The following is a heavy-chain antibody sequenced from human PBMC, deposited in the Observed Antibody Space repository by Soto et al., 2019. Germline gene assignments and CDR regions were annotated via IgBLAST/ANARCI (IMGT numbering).Heavy chain of an antibody. CDR3: ARDTPPGSYDFWSGYSN. D-gene: IGHD3-3*01. CDR1: GGTFSSYA. CDR2: IIPIFGTA. J-gene: IGHJ4*02. V-gene: IGHV1-69*13. Sequence: GASVKVSVKASGGTFSSYAISWVRQAPGQGLEWMGGIIPIFGTANYAQKFQGRVTITADESTSTAYMELSSLRSEDTAVYYCARDTPPGSYDFWSGYSNWGQGTLVTVSS.